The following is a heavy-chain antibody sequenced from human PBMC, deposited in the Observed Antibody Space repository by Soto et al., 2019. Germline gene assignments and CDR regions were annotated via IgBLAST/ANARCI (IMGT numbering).Heavy chain of an antibody. Sequence: EVQLVESGGGLVQPGGSLRLSCAASGFTFSSYNMNWVRQAPGKGLEWIADIRKSSTTINYADSVKGRFTISRDNAKNSLYLQMNSLRDEDTAVYYCAKDGGSFYYDGMDVWGQGTTVTVSS. CDR3: AKDGGSFYYDGMDV. J-gene: IGHJ6*02. D-gene: IGHD2-15*01. V-gene: IGHV3-48*02. CDR2: IRKSSTTI. CDR1: GFTFSSYN.